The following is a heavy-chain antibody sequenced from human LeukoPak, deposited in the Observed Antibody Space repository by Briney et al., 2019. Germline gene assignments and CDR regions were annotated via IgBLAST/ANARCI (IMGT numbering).Heavy chain of an antibody. CDR2: ISSSSSTI. CDR1: GFTFSSYS. D-gene: IGHD3-9*01. Sequence: PGGSLRLSCAASGFTFSSYSMNWVRQAPGKGLEWVSYISSSSSTIYYADSVKGRFTISRDNAKNSLYLQMNSLRAEDTAVYYCASYDILTSTYYFDYWGQGTLVTVSS. V-gene: IGHV3-48*04. CDR3: ASYDILTSTYYFDY. J-gene: IGHJ4*02.